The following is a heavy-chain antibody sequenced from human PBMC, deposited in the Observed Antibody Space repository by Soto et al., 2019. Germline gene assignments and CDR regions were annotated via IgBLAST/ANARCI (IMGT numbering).Heavy chain of an antibody. D-gene: IGHD3-10*01. J-gene: IGHJ2*01. CDR3: ARARSGSYGFWYFDL. CDR1: GGSFSGYY. Sequence: SETLSLTCAVYGGSFSGYYWSWIRQPPEKGLEWIGEINDSGSTNYNPSLKSRVTISVDTSKNQFSLKLNSVTAADTAVYYCARARSGSYGFWYFDLWSRGTLVTVSS. CDR2: INDSGST. V-gene: IGHV4-34*01.